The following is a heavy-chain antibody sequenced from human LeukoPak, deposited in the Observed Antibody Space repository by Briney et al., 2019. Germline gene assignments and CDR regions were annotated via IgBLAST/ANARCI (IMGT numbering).Heavy chain of an antibody. CDR2: INAGNGNT. V-gene: IGHV1-3*01. CDR3: AREGVDSGYADFDY. J-gene: IGHJ4*02. D-gene: IGHD5-12*01. CDR1: GYTFASYA. Sequence: EASVKVSCKASGYTFASYAMHWVRQAPGQRLEWMGWINAGNGNTKYSQKFQGRVTITRDTSASTAYMELSSLRSEDTAVYYCAREGVDSGYADFDYWGQGTLVTVSS.